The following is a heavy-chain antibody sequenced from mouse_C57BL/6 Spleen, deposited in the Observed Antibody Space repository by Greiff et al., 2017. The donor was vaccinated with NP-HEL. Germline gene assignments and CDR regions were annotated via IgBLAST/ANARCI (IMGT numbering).Heavy chain of an antibody. CDR3: ARGGGDY. J-gene: IGHJ2*01. CDR1: GYAFTNYL. CDR2: INPGSGGT. V-gene: IGHV1-54*01. Sequence: VQLQQSGAELVRPGTSVKVSCKASGYAFTNYLIEWVKQRPGQGLEWIGVINPGSGGTNYNEKFQGKATLTADKSSSTAYMQLSSLTSEDSSVYVCARGGGDYWGQGTTLTVSS.